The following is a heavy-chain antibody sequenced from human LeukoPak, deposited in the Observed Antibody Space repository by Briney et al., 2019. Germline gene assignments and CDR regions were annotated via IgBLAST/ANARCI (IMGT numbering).Heavy chain of an antibody. Sequence: GGSLRLSCAASGFTFSSYEMNWVRQAPGKGLEWVSYISSSGSTIYYADSVKGRFPISRDNAKNSLYLQMNSLRAEDTAVYYCARDDSSGYYSGYWGQGTLVTVSS. CDR3: ARDDSSGYYSGY. J-gene: IGHJ4*02. V-gene: IGHV3-48*03. CDR2: ISSSGSTI. CDR1: GFTFSSYE. D-gene: IGHD3-22*01.